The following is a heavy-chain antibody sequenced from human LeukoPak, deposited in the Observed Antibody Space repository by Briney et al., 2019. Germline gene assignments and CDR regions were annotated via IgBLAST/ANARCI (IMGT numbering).Heavy chain of an antibody. Sequence: SETLSLTCTVPGGSISSSSYYWGWIRQPPGKGLEWTGSIYYSGSTYYNPSLKSRVTISVDTSKNQFSLKLSSVTAADTAVYYCARRTNYYGSGSYYNFNWFDPWGQGTLVTVSS. CDR3: ARRTNYYGSGSYYNFNWFDP. V-gene: IGHV4-39*01. J-gene: IGHJ5*02. D-gene: IGHD3-10*01. CDR1: GGSISSSSYY. CDR2: IYYSGST.